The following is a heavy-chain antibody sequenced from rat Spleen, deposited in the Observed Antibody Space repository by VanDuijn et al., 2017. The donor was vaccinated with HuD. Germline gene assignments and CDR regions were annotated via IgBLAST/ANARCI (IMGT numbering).Heavy chain of an antibody. V-gene: IGHV5-20*01. D-gene: IGHD1-12*03. Sequence: EVQLVESGGGLVQPGRSLKLSCAASGFTFSDYYMAWVRQAPTKGLELVASISYDGGRTYYRNSVKGRFTISRDNAKSSLYLQMDSLRSEDTATYYCTTGYYDGYYLVFDYWGQGVMVTVSS. CDR3: TTGYYDGYYLVFDY. J-gene: IGHJ2*01. CDR1: GFTFSDYY. CDR2: ISYDGGRT.